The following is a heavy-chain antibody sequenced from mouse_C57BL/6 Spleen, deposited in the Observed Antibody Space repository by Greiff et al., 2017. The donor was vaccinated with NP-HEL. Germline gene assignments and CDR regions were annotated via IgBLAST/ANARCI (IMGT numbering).Heavy chain of an antibody. CDR2: INPNYGTT. Sequence: EVQRVESGPELVKPGASVKISCKASGYSFTDYNMNWVKQSNGKSLEWIGVINPNYGTTSYNQKFKGKATLTVDQSSSTAYMQLNSLTSEDSAVYYCAREGLYGNYPYYYAMDYWGQGTSVTVSS. CDR3: AREGLYGNYPYYYAMDY. J-gene: IGHJ4*01. CDR1: GYSFTDYN. V-gene: IGHV1-39*01. D-gene: IGHD2-1*01.